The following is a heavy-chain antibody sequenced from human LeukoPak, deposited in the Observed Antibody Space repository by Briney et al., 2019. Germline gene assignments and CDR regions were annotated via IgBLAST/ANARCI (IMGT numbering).Heavy chain of an antibody. CDR2: IKQDGSET. CDR1: RFTFSSYW. CDR3: ARATSRAFDI. V-gene: IGHV3-7*04. J-gene: IGHJ3*02. Sequence: GGSLRLSCAASRFTFSSYWMTWVRQAPGKGLEWVANIKQDGSETYYVDSVKGRFTISRDNAKNSLYLQLNSLRAEDTAVYYCARATSRAFDIWGQGTMVTVSS.